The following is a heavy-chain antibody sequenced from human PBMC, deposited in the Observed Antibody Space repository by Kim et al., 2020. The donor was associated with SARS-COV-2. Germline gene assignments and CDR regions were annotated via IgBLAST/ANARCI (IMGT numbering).Heavy chain of an antibody. CDR1: GYTFTSYA. V-gene: IGHV1-3*01. D-gene: IGHD5-12*01. Sequence: ASVKVSCKASGYTFTSYAMHWVRQAPGQRLEWMGWFNAGNGNTKYSQKFQGRVTITRDTSASTAYMELSSLRSEDTAVYYCASQGLRFLYYYGMDVWGQGTTVTVSS. CDR2: FNAGNGNT. J-gene: IGHJ6*02. CDR3: ASQGLRFLYYYGMDV.